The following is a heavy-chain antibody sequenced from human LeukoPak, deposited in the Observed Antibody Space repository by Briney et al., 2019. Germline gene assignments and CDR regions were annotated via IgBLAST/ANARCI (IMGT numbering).Heavy chain of an antibody. J-gene: IGHJ5*02. CDR3: ASGAVESTGWFDH. D-gene: IGHD5/OR15-5a*01. CDR1: GGSISSGGYY. Sequence: SETLSLTCTVSGGSISSGGYYWSWIRQHPGKGLEWIGYIYYSGSTYYNPSLKSRVTISVDTSKNQFSLKLSSVTAADTAVYYCASGAVESTGWFDHWGQGTLVTVSS. CDR2: IYYSGST. V-gene: IGHV4-31*03.